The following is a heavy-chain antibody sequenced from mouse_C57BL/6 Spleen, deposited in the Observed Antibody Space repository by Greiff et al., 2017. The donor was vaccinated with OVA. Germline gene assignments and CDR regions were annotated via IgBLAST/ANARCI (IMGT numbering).Heavy chain of an antibody. J-gene: IGHJ3*01. Sequence: VKLQQPGAELVMPGASVKLSCKASGYTFTSSWMHWVTQRPGQGLEWIGEIDPSDSYTNYNQKFKGKSTLTVDKSSSTAYMQLSSLTSEDSAVYYCAVYDLFAYWGQGTLVTVSA. CDR1: GYTFTSSW. CDR2: IDPSDSYT. V-gene: IGHV1-69*01. D-gene: IGHD2-3*01. CDR3: AVYDLFAY.